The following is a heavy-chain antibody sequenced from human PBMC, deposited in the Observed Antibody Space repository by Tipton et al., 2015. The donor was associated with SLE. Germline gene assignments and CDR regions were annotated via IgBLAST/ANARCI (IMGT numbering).Heavy chain of an antibody. CDR3: ASLLTGDGRTD. CDR2: ISYDGSNK. CDR1: GFTFSSYA. Sequence: SLRLSCAASGFTFSSYAMHWVRQAPGKGLEWVAVISYDGSNKYYADSVKGRFTISRDNSKNTLYLQMNSLRAEDTAVYYCASLLTGDGRTDWGQGTLVTVSS. J-gene: IGHJ4*02. D-gene: IGHD7-27*01. V-gene: IGHV3-30*04.